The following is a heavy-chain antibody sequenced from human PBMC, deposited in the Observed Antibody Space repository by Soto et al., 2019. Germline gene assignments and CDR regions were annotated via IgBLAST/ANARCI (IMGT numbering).Heavy chain of an antibody. CDR2: ISGSGGST. CDR1: GFTFSSYA. Sequence: GGSLRLSCAASGFTFSSYAMSWVRQAPGKGLEWVSAISGSGGSTYYADSVKGRFTISRDNSKNTLYLQMNSLRAEDTAVYYCAKDNFNNGWYQYFQHWGQGTLVTVSS. CDR3: AKDNFNNGWYQYFQH. J-gene: IGHJ1*01. D-gene: IGHD6-19*01. V-gene: IGHV3-23*01.